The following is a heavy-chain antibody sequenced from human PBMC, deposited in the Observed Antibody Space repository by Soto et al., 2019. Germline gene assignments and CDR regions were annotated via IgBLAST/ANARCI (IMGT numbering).Heavy chain of an antibody. D-gene: IGHD2-8*01. CDR3: ARDNGYYDF. CDR1: GYTFSSYS. Sequence: QIQMVQSGAEVKQPGASVKISCKTSGYTFSSYSINWVRQAPGQGLEWMAWISTTSGNTHYAERVQGRVTVTLDKYARTAFMEMWGLTSGDTAVYFCARDNGYYDFWGQGTLVTVSS. V-gene: IGHV1-18*01. J-gene: IGHJ4*02. CDR2: ISTTSGNT.